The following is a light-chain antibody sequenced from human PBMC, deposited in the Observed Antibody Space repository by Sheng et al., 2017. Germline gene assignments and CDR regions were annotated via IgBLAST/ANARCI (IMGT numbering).Light chain of an antibody. CDR3: QQYNNWLWT. CDR2: GAS. CDR1: QSVYSN. Sequence: EIVVTQSPATLSVSPGERATLSCRASQSVYSNLAWYQQKPGQAPRLLIYGASTRATGIPARFSGSGSGTEFTLTISSLQSEDFAVYYCQQYNNWLWTFGQGTKVEIK. V-gene: IGKV3-15*01. J-gene: IGKJ1*01.